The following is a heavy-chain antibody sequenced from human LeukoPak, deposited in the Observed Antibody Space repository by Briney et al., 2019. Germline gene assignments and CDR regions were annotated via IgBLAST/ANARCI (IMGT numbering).Heavy chain of an antibody. CDR2: THYSGST. CDR1: GGSFSGYY. V-gene: IGHV4-59*08. CDR3: ARHAGPTIGSFRY. J-gene: IGHJ4*02. Sequence: PSETLSLTCAVYGGSFSGYYWSWIRQPPGKGLEWIGYTHYSGSTNYNPSLKSRVTISVDTSKNQFSLKLSSVTAADTAVYYCARHAGPTIGSFRYWGQGTLVTVSS.